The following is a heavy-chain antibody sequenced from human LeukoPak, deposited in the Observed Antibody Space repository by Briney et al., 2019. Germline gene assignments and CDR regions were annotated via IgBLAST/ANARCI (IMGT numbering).Heavy chain of an antibody. V-gene: IGHV4-34*01. J-gene: IGHJ4*02. Sequence: RSETLSLTCAVYGGSFSGYYWSWIRQPPGKGLEWIGEINHSGSTNYNPSLNSRVTISVDTSKNQFSLKLSSVTAADTAVYYCARIRGCSSTSCGYWGQGTLVTVSS. D-gene: IGHD2-2*01. CDR3: ARIRGCSSTSCGY. CDR2: INHSGST. CDR1: GGSFSGYY.